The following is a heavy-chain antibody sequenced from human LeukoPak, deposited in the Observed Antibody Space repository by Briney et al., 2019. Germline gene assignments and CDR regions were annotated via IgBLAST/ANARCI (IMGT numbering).Heavy chain of an antibody. CDR2: ISSDGSNK. V-gene: IGHV3-30*03. J-gene: IGHJ4*02. D-gene: IGHD5-18*01. Sequence: GGSLRLSCAASGFSFRSYGMHWVRQAPGKGLEWVAIISSDGSNKYYADSVKGRFTISRDNSKNTLYLQMNSLRAEDTAVFYCAIDGYSYGYYFDYWGQGTLATVSS. CDR3: AIDGYSYGYYFDY. CDR1: GFSFRSYG.